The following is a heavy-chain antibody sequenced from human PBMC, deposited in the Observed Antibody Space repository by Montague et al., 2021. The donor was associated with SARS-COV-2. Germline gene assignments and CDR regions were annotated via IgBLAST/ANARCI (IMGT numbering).Heavy chain of an antibody. CDR1: GFSLSTSGMC. J-gene: IGHJ3*02. V-gene: IGHV2-70*11. CDR2: IDWDDDK. CDR3: ARGYYDILTGYLDAFDI. Sequence: PVLAKPTQTLTLTCTFSGFSLSTSGMCVSWIRQPPGKALEWLARIDWDDDKYYSTSLETRLTISKDTSKNQVVLTMTNMDPVDTATYYCARGYYDILTGYLDAFDIWGQGTMVTVSP. D-gene: IGHD3-9*01.